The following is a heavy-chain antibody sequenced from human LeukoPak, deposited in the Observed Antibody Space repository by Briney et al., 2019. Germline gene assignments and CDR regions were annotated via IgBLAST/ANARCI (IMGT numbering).Heavy chain of an antibody. V-gene: IGHV3-15*01. J-gene: IGHJ4*02. CDR1: GFTFNDAR. Sequence: PGGSLRLSCAASGFTFNDARMSWVRQAPGKGLEWVGRIRSKTDGGTADYAAPVRGRFTISRDDSKNTLYLQMNSLKTEDTAVYYCTTDPYSIPGYFDYWGQGTLVTVSS. CDR2: IRSKTDGGTA. CDR3: TTDPYSIPGYFDY. D-gene: IGHD6-13*01.